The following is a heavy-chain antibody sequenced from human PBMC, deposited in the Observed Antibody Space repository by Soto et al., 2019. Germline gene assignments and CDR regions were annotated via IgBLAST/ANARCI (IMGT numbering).Heavy chain of an antibody. CDR1: GFTFSSYA. CDR2: ISYDGSNK. D-gene: IGHD3-22*01. J-gene: IGHJ4*02. Sequence: QVQLVESGGGVVQPGRSLRLSCAASGFTFSSYAMHWVRQAPGKGLEWVAVISYDGSNKYYADSVKGRFTISRDNSKNTLYLQMNSLRAEDTAVYYCARAPRDAYDSSGYYDYWGQGNLVTVSS. CDR3: ARAPRDAYDSSGYYDY. V-gene: IGHV3-30-3*01.